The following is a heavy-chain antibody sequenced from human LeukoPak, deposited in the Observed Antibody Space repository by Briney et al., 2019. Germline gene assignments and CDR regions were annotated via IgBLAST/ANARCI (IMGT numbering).Heavy chain of an antibody. D-gene: IGHD2-2*01. CDR3: AADLGTSCLDY. J-gene: IGHJ4*02. CDR2: IVVGSGNT. CDR1: GYTFTSYD. Sequence: SVKVSCKASGYTFTSYDINWVRQATGQGLEWIGWIVVGSGNTNYAQKFQERVTITRDMSTSTAYMELSSLRSEDTAVYYCAADLGTSCLDYWGQGTLVTVSS. V-gene: IGHV1-58*02.